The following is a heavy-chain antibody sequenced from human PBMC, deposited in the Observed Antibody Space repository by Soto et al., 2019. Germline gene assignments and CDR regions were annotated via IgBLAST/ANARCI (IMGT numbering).Heavy chain of an antibody. J-gene: IGHJ4*02. D-gene: IGHD3-3*01. CDR3: NPDFWSGDRFDY. CDR1: GFTFSSDA. CDR2: ISGSGGST. Sequence: EVQLLESGGGLVQPGGSLRLSCAASGFTFSSDAMSWVRQAPGKGLEWVSAISGSGGSTYYADSVKGRFTSSRDNSQNPLYLHMNSLRAADTAVYYCNPDFWSGDRFDYWGQGTLVTGSS. V-gene: IGHV3-23*01.